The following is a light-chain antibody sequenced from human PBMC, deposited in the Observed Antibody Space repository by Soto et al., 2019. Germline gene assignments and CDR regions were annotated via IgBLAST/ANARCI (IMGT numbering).Light chain of an antibody. Sequence: QSALTQPASVSGSPGQSITVSCTGTSSDVGDCNYVSWYQQHPGKAPKLMIYEVSNRPSGVSNRFSGSKSGNTASLTISGLQAEDEADYCRSSYTLSSTLYVFGTGTKLTV. J-gene: IGLJ1*01. V-gene: IGLV2-14*01. CDR1: SSDVGDCNY. CDR2: EVS. CDR3: SSYTLSSTLYV.